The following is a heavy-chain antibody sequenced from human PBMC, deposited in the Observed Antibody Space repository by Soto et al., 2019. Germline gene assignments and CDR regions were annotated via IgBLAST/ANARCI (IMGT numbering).Heavy chain of an antibody. D-gene: IGHD3-10*01. Sequence: QAQLVESGGGVVQPGRCLRLSCAASGFTFSSYGMHWARQAPGTGLEWVAVISYDGSLQHYADSVKGRFTISRDNSKNMLILQMNSLRAEDTAVYYCATDRGFGHASVPYSWGPGTLVSVSS. CDR3: ATDRGFGHASVPYS. J-gene: IGHJ4*02. CDR2: ISYDGSLQ. V-gene: IGHV3-30*03. CDR1: GFTFSSYG.